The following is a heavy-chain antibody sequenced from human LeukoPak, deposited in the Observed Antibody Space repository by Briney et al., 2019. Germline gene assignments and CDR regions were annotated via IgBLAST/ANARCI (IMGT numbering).Heavy chain of an antibody. V-gene: IGHV1-2*02. Sequence: GASVKLSCKASGYTFTGYYMHWVRQAPGQGLEWMGWINPNSGGTNSAQKFQGKVTMTRDTSISTAYMELSRLRSEDTAVYYCARGGDYDSSGYSDYWGQGTLVTVSS. D-gene: IGHD3-22*01. J-gene: IGHJ4*02. CDR1: GYTFTGYY. CDR3: ARGGDYDSSGYSDY. CDR2: INPNSGGT.